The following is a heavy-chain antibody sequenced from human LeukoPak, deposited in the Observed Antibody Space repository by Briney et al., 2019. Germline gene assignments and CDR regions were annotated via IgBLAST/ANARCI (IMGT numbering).Heavy chain of an antibody. CDR1: GYSFTSYW. CDR3: ARSGDCSGGSCYFPHFDY. V-gene: IGHV5-51*01. J-gene: IGHJ4*02. CDR2: IYPGDSDA. Sequence: GESLKISCKGSGYSFTSYWIGWVRQMPGKGLEWMGIIYPGDSDARYSPSFQGQATISADKSISTAYLQWSSLKASDTAMYYCARSGDCSGGSCYFPHFDYWGQGTLVTVSS. D-gene: IGHD2-15*01.